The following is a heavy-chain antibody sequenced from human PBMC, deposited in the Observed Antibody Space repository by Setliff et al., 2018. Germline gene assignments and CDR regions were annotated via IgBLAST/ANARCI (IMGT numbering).Heavy chain of an antibody. Sequence: SETLSLTCAVYGASFSGTYCSWIRQSPGKGLEWIGEINHTGSPNWIGEINHSGSPNYNPSLKSRVTMSVDTSQNQFSLKLTSVTAADTAVYYCARRDGSIIYREFFDYWGQGALVTVSS. CDR2: INHSGSP. J-gene: IGHJ4*02. CDR3: ARRDGSIIYREFFDY. V-gene: IGHV4-34*01. D-gene: IGHD3-10*01. CDR1: GASFSGTY.